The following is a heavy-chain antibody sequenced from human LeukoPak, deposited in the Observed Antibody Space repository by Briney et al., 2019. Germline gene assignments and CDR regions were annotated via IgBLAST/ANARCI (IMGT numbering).Heavy chain of an antibody. D-gene: IGHD6-13*01. V-gene: IGHV1-8*01. CDR2: MNPNSGNT. J-gene: IGHJ6*02. Sequence: ASVTVSFKASGYTFTSYDINWVGQATGQGLEWMGWMNPNSGNTGYAQKFQGRVTMTRNTSISTAYMELSSLRSEDTAVYYCARGQQLVPDYYYGMDVWGQETTVTVSS. CDR1: GYTFTSYD. CDR3: ARGQQLVPDYYYGMDV.